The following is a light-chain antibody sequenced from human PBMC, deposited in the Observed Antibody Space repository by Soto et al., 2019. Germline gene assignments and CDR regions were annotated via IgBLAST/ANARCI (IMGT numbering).Light chain of an antibody. CDR1: ESLLHSNGNTY. V-gene: IGKV2-28*01. Sequence: VVTQHTLSLPVTPGEPASISCTSSESLLHSNGNTYLHWYLQKPGQSPQLLIYLGSNRASGVPDRFSGGGSGTDFTLKIIRVQAEDVMVDYCTHWLLTPRRFGQRTKLDNK. J-gene: IGKJ1*01. CDR2: LGS. CDR3: THWLLTPRR.